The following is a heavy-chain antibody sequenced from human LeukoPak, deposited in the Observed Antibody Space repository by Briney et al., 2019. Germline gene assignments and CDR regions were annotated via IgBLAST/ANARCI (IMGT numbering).Heavy chain of an antibody. D-gene: IGHD2-15*01. Sequence: SETLSLTCTVAGGSISSYYWSWIRQPPGKGLEWIGYIYYSGSTNYNPSLKSRVTISVDTSKNQSSLKLSSVTAADTAVYYCARGRGCSGGSCYSNWFDPWGQGTLVTVSS. CDR3: ARGRGCSGGSCYSNWFDP. CDR1: GGSISSYY. J-gene: IGHJ5*02. CDR2: IYYSGST. V-gene: IGHV4-59*01.